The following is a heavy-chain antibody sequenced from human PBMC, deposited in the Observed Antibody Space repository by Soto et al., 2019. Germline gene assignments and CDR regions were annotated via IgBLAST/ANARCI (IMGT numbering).Heavy chain of an antibody. Sequence: QVQLVESGGGVVQPGRSLRVSCAASGFTFSNYAMHWVRQAPGKGLEWVAVVSGDGSKQFYADSVEGRFTISSDSSMSTLNLHMAILRDEDTAVYEYASDRVYEYDNSGSYNFDYWGQGTLVTVSS. CDR2: VSGDGSKQ. CDR1: GFTFSNYA. J-gene: IGHJ4*02. D-gene: IGHD3-22*01. V-gene: IGHV3-30-3*01. CDR3: ASDRVYEYDNSGSYNFDY.